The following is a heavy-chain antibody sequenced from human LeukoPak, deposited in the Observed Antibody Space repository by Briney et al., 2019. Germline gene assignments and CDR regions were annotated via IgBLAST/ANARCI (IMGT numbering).Heavy chain of an antibody. V-gene: IGHV4-61*08. J-gene: IGHJ5*02. CDR3: ALRRLTSAQIIEDNWFDP. Sequence: PSETLSLTCTVSAGSVSSSGYSWNWIRQPPGKTLEWIGYTYYSGRTNYNPSLKSRVTISLGTSKNQFSLRLTSVTAADTAVYYCALRRLTSAQIIEDNWFDPWGQGTLVTVSS. D-gene: IGHD2/OR15-2a*01. CDR1: AGSVSSSGYS. CDR2: TYYSGRT.